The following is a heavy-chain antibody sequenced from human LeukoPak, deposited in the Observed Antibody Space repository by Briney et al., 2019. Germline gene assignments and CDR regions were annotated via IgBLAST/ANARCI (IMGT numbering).Heavy chain of an antibody. CDR3: ARGGMAYGMDV. Sequence: GGSLRLSCAASGFTFSSSWMSWVRQAPGKGLEWVGNIKQDGNEKYYVDSVKGRFTISRDNAKNSLYLQMNSLRAEDTAVYYCARGGMAYGMDVWGQGTTVTVSS. CDR1: GFTFSSSW. V-gene: IGHV3-7*04. J-gene: IGHJ6*01. D-gene: IGHD6-13*01. CDR2: IKQDGNEK.